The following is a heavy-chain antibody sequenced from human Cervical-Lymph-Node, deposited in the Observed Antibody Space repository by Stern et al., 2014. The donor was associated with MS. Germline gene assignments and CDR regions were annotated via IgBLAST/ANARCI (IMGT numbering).Heavy chain of an antibody. CDR1: GGTFSSSYA. V-gene: IGHV1-69*09. D-gene: IGHD2-15*01. CDR3: ARGVVSNRAAATLHNLFDP. Sequence: QVQLGQPGAEVKKPGSSVNVSCKASGGTFSSSYAITWMRQAPGPGLEWMGRIIPILGLPNYAQKFQGRVTITADTSTSTAYMELSSLRSEDTAVYYCARGVVSNRAAATLHNLFDPWGQGTLVTVSS. CDR2: IIPILGLP. J-gene: IGHJ5*02.